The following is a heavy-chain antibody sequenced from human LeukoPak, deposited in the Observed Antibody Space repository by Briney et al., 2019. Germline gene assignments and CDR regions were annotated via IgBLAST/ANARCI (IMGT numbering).Heavy chain of an antibody. CDR2: ISYDGSNK. Sequence: GRSLRLSCAASGFTFSSYAMHWVRQAPGKGLEWVAVISYDGSNKYYADSVKGRFTVSRDDSKNTLYLQMNSLRAEDTAVYYCAKDGGLWVSAHWGDSWGRGTLVTVSS. CDR3: AKDGGLWVSAHWGDS. D-gene: IGHD7-27*01. V-gene: IGHV3-30-3*01. J-gene: IGHJ4*02. CDR1: GFTFSSYA.